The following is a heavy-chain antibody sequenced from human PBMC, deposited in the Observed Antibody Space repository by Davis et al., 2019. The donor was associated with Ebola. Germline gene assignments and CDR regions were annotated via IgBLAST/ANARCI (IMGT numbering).Heavy chain of an antibody. CDR2: INPNSGGT. CDR1: GYTFTGYY. J-gene: IGHJ5*02. D-gene: IGHD5-12*01. CDR3: AREGIVALNWFDP. Sequence: AASVKVSCKASGYTFTGYYMHWVRQAPGQGLEWMGRINPNSGGTNYAQKFQGRVTMTRDTSISTAYMELSSLRSEATAVYYCAREGIVALNWFDPWGQGTLVTVSS. V-gene: IGHV1-2*06.